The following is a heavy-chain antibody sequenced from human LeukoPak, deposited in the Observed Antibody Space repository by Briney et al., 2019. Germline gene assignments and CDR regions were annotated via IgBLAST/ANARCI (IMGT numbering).Heavy chain of an antibody. J-gene: IGHJ4*02. D-gene: IGHD1-26*01. Sequence: GGSLRLSCAASGFTFSRYTMNWVRQAPGKGLEWISYISSSGRTTNYADSVKGRFTISRDNAKNSLYLQMNSLKDGDTAVYYCATSGTYRFDYWGQGTLVTVSS. CDR3: ATSGTYRFDY. CDR2: ISSSGRTT. CDR1: GFTFSRYT. V-gene: IGHV3-48*02.